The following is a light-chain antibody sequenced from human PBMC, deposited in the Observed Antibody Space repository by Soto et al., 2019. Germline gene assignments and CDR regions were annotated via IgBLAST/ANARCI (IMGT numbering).Light chain of an antibody. CDR3: CSYAGSSTFAYV. CDR2: EGS. J-gene: IGLJ1*01. CDR1: SSDVGSYNL. Sequence: QSALTQPASVSGSPGQSITISCTGTSSDVGSYNLVSWYQQHPGKAPKLMIYEGSQWPSGVSIRFSGSKSGNTASLTISGLQAEDEADYSCCSYAGSSTFAYVFGTGTKLTVL. V-gene: IGLV2-23*03.